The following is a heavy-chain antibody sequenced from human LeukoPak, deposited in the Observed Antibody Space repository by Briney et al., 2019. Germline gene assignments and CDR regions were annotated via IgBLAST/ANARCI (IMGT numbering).Heavy chain of an antibody. D-gene: IGHD3-10*01. CDR2: IYTSGST. CDR1: GGYISSYY. V-gene: IGHV4-4*07. Sequence: KPSETLSLTCTVSGGYISSYYWSWIRLPAGKGLEWIGRIYTSGSTNYNPALRSRVTMSVDTSKNQFSLKMRSVTAADTAVYYCARHPYESGVSWFDPWGQGTLVTISS. J-gene: IGHJ5*02. CDR3: ARHPYESGVSWFDP.